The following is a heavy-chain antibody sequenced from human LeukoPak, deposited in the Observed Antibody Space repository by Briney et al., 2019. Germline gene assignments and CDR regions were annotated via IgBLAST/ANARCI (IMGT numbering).Heavy chain of an antibody. J-gene: IGHJ6*02. D-gene: IGHD3-16*01. CDR1: GFTFSSYS. CDR2: ISSSSSYI. Sequence: PGGSLRLSCAASGFTFSSYSLNWVRQAPGKGLEWVSSISSSSSYIYYADSVKGRFTISRDNAKNSLYLQMSNLRAEDTAVYFCARGGGLDVWGQGATVTVSS. V-gene: IGHV3-21*04. CDR3: ARGGGLDV.